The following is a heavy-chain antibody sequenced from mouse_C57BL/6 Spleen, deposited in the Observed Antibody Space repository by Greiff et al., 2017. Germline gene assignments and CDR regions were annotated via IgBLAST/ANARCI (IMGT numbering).Heavy chain of an antibody. V-gene: IGHV1-54*01. CDR1: GYAFTNYL. D-gene: IGHD1-1*02. Sequence: QVQLQQSGAELVRPGTSVKVSCKASGYAFTNYLIEWVKQRPGQGLEWIGVINPGSGGTKYNEKFKGKATLTADKPSSTAYMQLSSLTSEDSAVYYCARKVERYAMDYWGQGTPVTVSS. J-gene: IGHJ4*01. CDR2: INPGSGGT. CDR3: ARKVERYAMDY.